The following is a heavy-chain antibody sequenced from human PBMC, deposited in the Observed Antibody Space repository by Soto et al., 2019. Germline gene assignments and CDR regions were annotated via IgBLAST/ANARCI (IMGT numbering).Heavy chain of an antibody. CDR1: GYTFTSYY. J-gene: IGHJ3*02. D-gene: IGHD4-17*01. CDR2: INPTGGST. Sequence: GASVKVSCKASGYTFTSYYMHWVRQAPGQGLEWMAIINPTGGSTNYAQKFQGRVTVTRDTSTSTVYMELRSLRSEDTAVYFCARDLLYGDIWGQGTMVTVSS. V-gene: IGHV1-46*03. CDR3: ARDLLYGDI.